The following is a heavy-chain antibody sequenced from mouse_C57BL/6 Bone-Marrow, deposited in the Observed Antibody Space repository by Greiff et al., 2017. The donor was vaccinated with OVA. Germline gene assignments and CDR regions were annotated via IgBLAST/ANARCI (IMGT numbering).Heavy chain of an antibody. Sequence: QVQLQQSGAELAKPGASVKLSCKASGYTFTSYWMHWVKQRPGQGLEWIGYINPSSGDTKYNQKFKEKATLTEDKASRKAYMQLSSLTYEDSAVYYCAIGGIYYYGSFGYWGQGTTHTVSS. CDR3: AIGGIYYYGSFGY. CDR2: INPSSGDT. V-gene: IGHV1-7*01. D-gene: IGHD1-1*01. CDR1: GYTFTSYW. J-gene: IGHJ2*01.